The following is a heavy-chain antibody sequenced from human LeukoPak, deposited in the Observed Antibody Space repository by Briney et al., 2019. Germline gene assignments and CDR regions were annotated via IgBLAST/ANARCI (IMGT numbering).Heavy chain of an antibody. J-gene: IGHJ4*02. CDR1: GGSISSGSYY. Sequence: SETLSLTCTVSGGSISSGSYYWSWIRQPAGKGLEWIGRLYTSGSTNHNPSLKSRVTISVDTSKNQFSLRLTSVTAADTAVYYCARQTGSGLFILPGGQGTLVTVSS. V-gene: IGHV4-61*02. CDR3: ARQTGSGLFILP. D-gene: IGHD3/OR15-3a*01. CDR2: LYTSGST.